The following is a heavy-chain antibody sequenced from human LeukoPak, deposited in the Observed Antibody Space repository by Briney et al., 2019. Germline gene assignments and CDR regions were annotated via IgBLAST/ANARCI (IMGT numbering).Heavy chain of an antibody. CDR1: GFTFSSYE. V-gene: IGHV3-48*03. CDR3: ARSPDTAGAMGSPPYFDY. D-gene: IGHD1-26*01. Sequence: GGSLRLSCAASGFTFSSYEMNWVRQAPGKGLEWVSYISSSGSTIYYADSVKGRFTISRDNAKNSPYLQMNSLRAEDTAVYYCARSPDTAGAMGSPPYFDYWGQGTLVTVSS. J-gene: IGHJ4*02. CDR2: ISSSGSTI.